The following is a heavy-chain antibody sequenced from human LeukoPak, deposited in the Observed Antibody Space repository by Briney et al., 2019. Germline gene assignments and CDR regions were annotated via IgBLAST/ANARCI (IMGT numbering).Heavy chain of an antibody. J-gene: IGHJ4*02. V-gene: IGHV3-23*01. CDR3: ATDRERDPSVYYLV. Sequence: GGSLRLSCAASGFTFTDYAMSWVRQAPEKGLEWISTISDNGGETYYADSVKGRFAISRDNSKNTLFLQMNSLRAEDSAVYYCATDRERDPSVYYLVGGQGTLITVSS. D-gene: IGHD3-22*01. CDR1: GFTFTDYA. CDR2: ISDNGGET.